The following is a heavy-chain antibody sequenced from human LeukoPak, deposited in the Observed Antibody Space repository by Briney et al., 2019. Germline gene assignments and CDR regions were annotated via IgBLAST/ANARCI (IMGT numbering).Heavy chain of an antibody. CDR2: IYYGGSA. CDR3: AKVGDGYNQRYYFDY. J-gene: IGHJ4*02. Sequence: SETLSLTCTVSGXSISRYYGSWIRQPPGKGREWIGHIYYGGSANYNPSLRSRVTISLDTSKNQFSLKLTSVTAADTAVYYCAKVGDGYNQRYYFDYWGQGILVTVSS. V-gene: IGHV4-59*12. CDR1: GXSISRYY. D-gene: IGHD5-24*01.